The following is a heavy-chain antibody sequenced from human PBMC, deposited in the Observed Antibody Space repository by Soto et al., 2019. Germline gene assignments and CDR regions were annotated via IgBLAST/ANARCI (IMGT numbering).Heavy chain of an antibody. V-gene: IGHV1-18*01. CDR2: ISAYNGNT. Sequence: ASVKVSCKASGYTFTSYGISWVRQAPGQGLEWMGWISAYNGNTNYAQKLQGRVTMTTDTSTSTAYMELRSLRSDDTAVYYCARAKYYDSSGYFDYWGQGTQVTVSS. J-gene: IGHJ4*02. CDR1: GYTFTSYG. CDR3: ARAKYYDSSGYFDY. D-gene: IGHD3-22*01.